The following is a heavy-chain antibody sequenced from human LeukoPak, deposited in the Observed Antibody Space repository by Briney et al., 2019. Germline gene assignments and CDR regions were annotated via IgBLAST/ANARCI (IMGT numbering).Heavy chain of an antibody. CDR3: ARVVSMDIGLFDY. Sequence: GGSLRLSCAASGFTFSTYDMNWVRQAPGKGLERVSGISATAGSTFYADSVKGRFTISRDNSKNTLYLQLNSLRAADTAIYYCARVVSMDIGLFDYWGQGTLVTVSS. J-gene: IGHJ4*02. CDR2: ISATAGST. CDR1: GFTFSTYD. D-gene: IGHD2-2*03. V-gene: IGHV3-23*01.